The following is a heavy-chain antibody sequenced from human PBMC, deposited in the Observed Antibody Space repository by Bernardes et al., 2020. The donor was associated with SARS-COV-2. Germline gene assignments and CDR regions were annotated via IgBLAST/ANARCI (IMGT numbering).Heavy chain of an antibody. V-gene: IGHV3-53*05. CDR3: AREPIAARPGIWFDP. J-gene: IGHJ5*02. D-gene: IGHD6-6*01. Sequence: GGSLRLSCAASGFTVSSNYMSWVRQAPGKGLEWVSVIYSGGSTYYADSVKGRFTISRDNSKNTLYLQMNSLRAEDTALYYCAREPIAARPGIWFDPWGQGTLVTVSS. CDR2: IYSGGST. CDR1: GFTVSSNY.